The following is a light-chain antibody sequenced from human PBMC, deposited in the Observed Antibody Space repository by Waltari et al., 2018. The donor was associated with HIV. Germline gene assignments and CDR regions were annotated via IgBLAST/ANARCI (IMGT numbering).Light chain of an antibody. J-gene: IGLJ3*02. CDR2: ANT. CDR1: THNIAARYA. V-gene: IGLV1-40*01. Sequence: QSVLTQPPPASVDPRQTVPISCTASTHNIAARYATHPYQQFPRTPPKLVIFANTNRPAGIPYRFSGAKSGTSASLVITGGQAEDEADYYCQSYDSSLNAWVFGGGTKLTVL. CDR3: QSYDSSLNAWV.